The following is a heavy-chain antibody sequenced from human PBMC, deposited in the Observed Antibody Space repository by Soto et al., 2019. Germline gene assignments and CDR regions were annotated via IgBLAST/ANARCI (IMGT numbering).Heavy chain of an antibody. V-gene: IGHV3-9*01. Sequence: GGSLRLSCAASGFTFDDYAMHWVRQAPGKGLEWVSGISWNSGGIGYADSVKGRFTISRDNAKNSLFLQMNSLRAEDTALYYCAKDQVHLAAAATRVQYWGQGTLVTVSS. J-gene: IGHJ4*02. CDR2: ISWNSGGI. CDR3: AKDQVHLAAAATRVQY. CDR1: GFTFDDYA. D-gene: IGHD6-25*01.